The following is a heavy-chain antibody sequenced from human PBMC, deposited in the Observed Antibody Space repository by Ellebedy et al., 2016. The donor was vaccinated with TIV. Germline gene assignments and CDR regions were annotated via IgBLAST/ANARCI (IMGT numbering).Heavy chain of an antibody. Sequence: SETLSLTXTVSGGSISSSNYYWGWIRQPPGQGLEWIGSIYYSGATYYNPSRKSRVTISVDTSKNQFSLKLSSVNAADTAVYFCARHFLVEFYGSGSSPYWYFDLWGRGTLISVSS. D-gene: IGHD3-10*01. V-gene: IGHV4-39*01. CDR2: IYYSGAT. J-gene: IGHJ2*01. CDR1: GGSISSSNYY. CDR3: ARHFLVEFYGSGSSPYWYFDL.